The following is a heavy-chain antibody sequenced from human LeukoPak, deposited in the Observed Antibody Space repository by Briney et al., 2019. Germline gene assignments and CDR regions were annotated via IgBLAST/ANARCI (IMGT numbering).Heavy chain of an antibody. D-gene: IGHD1-26*01. CDR1: GDSVSSNSAA. V-gene: IGHV6-1*01. J-gene: IGHJ3*02. Sequence: QTLALTCAISGDSVSSNSAAWHWIRQSPSRGLEWLGRTYYKSKWYNDYAVSVKSRITINPDTSKNQFSLQLNSETPEDTAVYYCAGSVGATDASDIWGQGTMVTVSS. CDR2: TYYKSKWYN. CDR3: AGSVGATDASDI.